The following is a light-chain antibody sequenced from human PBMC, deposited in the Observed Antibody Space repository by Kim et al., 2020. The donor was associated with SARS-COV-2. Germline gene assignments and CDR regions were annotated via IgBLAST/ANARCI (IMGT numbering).Light chain of an antibody. CDR1: QSISNN. J-gene: IGKJ2*01. V-gene: IGKV3-11*01. CDR3: QQRSTWPQT. CDR2: DAS. Sequence: EIVLTQSPATLSLSPGESATLSCRASQSISNNLIWYQQKPGQAPRPLIYDASKRATGIPARFSGGGSGTDFTLTISSLEPEDFAVYYCQQRSTWPQTFGQGTKLEI.